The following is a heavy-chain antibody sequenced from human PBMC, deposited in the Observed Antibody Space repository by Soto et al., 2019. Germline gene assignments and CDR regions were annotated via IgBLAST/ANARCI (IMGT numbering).Heavy chain of an antibody. Sequence: PGGSLRLSCAASGFTFSDYYMSWIRQAPGKGLEWVSYISKSSTIIYYADSVKGRFTISRDNAKNSLYLQMNSLRAEDTATYYCARDTDPRRIAGYFDSWGQGTLVTVSS. CDR1: GFTFSDYY. CDR2: ISKSSTII. J-gene: IGHJ4*02. CDR3: ARDTDPRRIAGYFDS. V-gene: IGHV3-11*01. D-gene: IGHD6-13*01.